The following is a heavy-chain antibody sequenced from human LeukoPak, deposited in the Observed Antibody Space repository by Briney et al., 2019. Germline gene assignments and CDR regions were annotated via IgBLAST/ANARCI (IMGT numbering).Heavy chain of an antibody. V-gene: IGHV1-2*06. J-gene: IGHJ6*03. CDR1: GYTFTYSY. Sequence: ASVKVSCKTSGYTFTYSYIHGVRQAPGQGLEWMGRINPNSGDTNYPQKFQGRVTMTRDTSISTAYMEMSSLTSDDTAVYYCARSARHCNNGVCFTDYYIDLWGKGTTVIVSS. D-gene: IGHD2-8*01. CDR3: ARSARHCNNGVCFTDYYIDL. CDR2: INPNSGDT.